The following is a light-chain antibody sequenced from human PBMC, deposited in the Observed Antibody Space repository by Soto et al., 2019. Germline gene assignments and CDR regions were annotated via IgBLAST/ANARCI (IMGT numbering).Light chain of an antibody. CDR1: SSDVGGYNY. CDR2: DVN. J-gene: IGLJ2*01. Sequence: QSALTQPASVSGSPGQSITIFCTGTSSDVGGYNYVSWYQQHPGKAPRLMIYDVNNRPSGVSNRFSASKFGNTASLTTSGLQAEDEADYYCNSYTSSSTVIFGGGTKLTVL. V-gene: IGLV2-14*03. CDR3: NSYTSSSTVI.